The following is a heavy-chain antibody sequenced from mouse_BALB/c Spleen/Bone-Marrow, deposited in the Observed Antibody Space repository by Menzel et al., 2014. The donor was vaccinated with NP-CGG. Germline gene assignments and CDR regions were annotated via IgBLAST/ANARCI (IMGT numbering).Heavy chain of an antibody. Sequence: EVNVVDPGGGLVQPGGSRKLSCAASGFTFSRSGMHWVRQAPEKGLEWVAYISSGSSTIYYADTMKGRFTISRDNPKNTLCLQMTSLRSEDTAMYYCARARSTMITTGAMDYWSQGTSVTVSS. V-gene: IGHV5-17*02. D-gene: IGHD2-4*01. CDR1: GFTFSRSG. J-gene: IGHJ4*01. CDR3: ARARSTMITTGAMDY. CDR2: ISSGSSTI.